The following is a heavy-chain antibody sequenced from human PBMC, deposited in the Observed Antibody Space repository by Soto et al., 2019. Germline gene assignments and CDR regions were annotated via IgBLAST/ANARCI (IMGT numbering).Heavy chain of an antibody. CDR1: GGSISSYY. D-gene: IGHD1-1*01. J-gene: IGHJ4*02. Sequence: PSETLSLTCTVSGGSISSYYWSWIRQPPGKGLEWIGYIYYSGSTNYNPSLKSRVTISVDTSKNQFSLKLSSVTAADTAVYYCARDKYNWNDGYFDYWGQGTLVTVSS. CDR2: IYYSGST. V-gene: IGHV4-59*01. CDR3: ARDKYNWNDGYFDY.